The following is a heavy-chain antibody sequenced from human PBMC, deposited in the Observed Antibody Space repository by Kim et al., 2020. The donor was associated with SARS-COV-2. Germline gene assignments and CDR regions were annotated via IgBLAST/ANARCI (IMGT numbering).Heavy chain of an antibody. D-gene: IGHD1-26*01. V-gene: IGHV3-74*01. Sequence: GGSLRLSCAASGFTFSSYWMHWVRQAPGKGLEWVSRIYSGGGTLCYADFVKGWTIITRNNDKSTLLQQMNSRRDENTAVYCCASRRFTGTYDYFDCWG. CDR3: ASRRFTGTYDYFDC. CDR1: GFTFSSYW. J-gene: IGHJ4*01. CDR2: IYSGGGTL.